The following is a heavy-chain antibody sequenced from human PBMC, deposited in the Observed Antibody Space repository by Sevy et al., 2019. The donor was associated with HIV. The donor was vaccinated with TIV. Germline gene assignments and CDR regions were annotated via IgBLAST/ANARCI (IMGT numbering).Heavy chain of an antibody. V-gene: IGHV1-8*01. D-gene: IGHD6-19*01. CDR3: AVKSSGYYYYGMDV. J-gene: IGHJ6*02. CDR1: GYTFTSYD. CDR2: MNPNSGNT. Sequence: ASVKVSCKASGYTFTSYDINWVRQATGQGLEWMGWMNPNSGNTGYAQKVQGRVTMTRNTSISTAYMELSSLRSEDTAVYYCAVKSSGYYYYGMDVWGQGTTVTVSS.